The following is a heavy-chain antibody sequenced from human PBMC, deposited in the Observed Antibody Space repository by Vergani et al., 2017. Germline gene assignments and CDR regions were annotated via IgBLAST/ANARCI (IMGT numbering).Heavy chain of an antibody. V-gene: IGHV3-48*02. CDR2: IGASGDAK. CDR1: GFTFSSHR. J-gene: IGHJ4*02. Sequence: EVYLVDSGGDLVQPGGSLRLSCAASGFTFSSHRMNCVRQAPGKGLEWISYIGASGDAKYYSDSVKGRLAISRDNAENSLYLKLSSLRHEDTAVYYCAGEEDGQWLKYFEFWGQGNLVTVSS. CDR3: AGEEDGQWLKYFEF. D-gene: IGHD6-19*01.